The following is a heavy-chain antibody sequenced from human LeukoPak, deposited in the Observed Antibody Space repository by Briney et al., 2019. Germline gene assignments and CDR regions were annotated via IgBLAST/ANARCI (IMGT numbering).Heavy chain of an antibody. CDR2: IYYSGST. CDR1: GGSISSGGYY. Sequence: PSEILSLTCIVSGGSISSGGYYWSWIRQHPGKGLEWIGYIYYSGSTYYNPSLKSRVTISVDTSKNQFSLKLSSVTAADTAVYYCAKMDWGSGGCSSTTCQSYVGPWFDPWGQGTLVTVSS. CDR3: AKMDWGSGGCSSTTCQSYVGPWFDP. D-gene: IGHD2-2*01. V-gene: IGHV4-31*03. J-gene: IGHJ5*02.